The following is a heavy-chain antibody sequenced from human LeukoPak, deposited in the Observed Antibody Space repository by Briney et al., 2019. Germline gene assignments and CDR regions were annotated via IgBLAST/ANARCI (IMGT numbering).Heavy chain of an antibody. CDR3: AELGITMIGGV. D-gene: IGHD3-10*02. Sequence: PGGSLRLSCVASGFTFSSYWMSWARQAPGKGLEWVANMNQDGSQKFYVDSVKGRFTISRDNAKNSLFLQMNSLRAEDTAVYYCAELGITMIGGVWGKGTTVTISS. V-gene: IGHV3-7*01. CDR1: GFTFSSYW. J-gene: IGHJ6*04. CDR2: MNQDGSQK.